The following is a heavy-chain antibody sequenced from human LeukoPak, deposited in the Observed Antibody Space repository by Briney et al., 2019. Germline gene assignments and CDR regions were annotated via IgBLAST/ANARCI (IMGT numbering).Heavy chain of an antibody. CDR3: VREARGYHYTYFDY. CDR2: LASGSQT. CDR1: GFTLCRHD. V-gene: IGHV3-13*01. Sequence: GESLTLFCTVSGFTLCRHDMHWLRQTTAEGLAWVAALASGSQTFYAGSVKGRFTVSREDAKNSLYLQMNSLRAGDTAVYYCVREARGYHYTYFDYWGQGTLVTVSS. J-gene: IGHJ4*02. D-gene: IGHD5-18*01.